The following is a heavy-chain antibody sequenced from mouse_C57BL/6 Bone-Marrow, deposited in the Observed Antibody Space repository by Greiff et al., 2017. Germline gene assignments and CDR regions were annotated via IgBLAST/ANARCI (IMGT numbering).Heavy chain of an antibody. CDR2: ISGGGGNT. J-gene: IGHJ4*01. Sequence: EVKLMESGGGLVKPGGSLKLSCAASGFTFSSYTMSWVRQTPEKRLEWVATISGGGGNTYYPDSVKGRFTISRDNAKNTLYLQMSSLRSEDTALYYCARRLLAMDYWGQETSVTVSS. CDR1: GFTFSSYT. CDR3: ARRLLAMDY. V-gene: IGHV5-9*01.